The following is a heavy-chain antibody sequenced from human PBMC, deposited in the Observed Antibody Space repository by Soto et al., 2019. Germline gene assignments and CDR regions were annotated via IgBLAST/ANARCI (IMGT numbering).Heavy chain of an antibody. V-gene: IGHV3-30*18. CDR2: ISYDGSNK. J-gene: IGHJ6*02. D-gene: IGHD3-10*01. CDR3: EKDYYGSDMDV. Sequence: PGGSLRLSCAASGFTFSSYGMHWVRQAPGKGLEWVAVISYDGSNKYYADSVKGRFTISRDNSKNTLYLQMNSLRAEDTAVYYCEKDYYGSDMDVWGQGTTVTVSS. CDR1: GFTFSSYG.